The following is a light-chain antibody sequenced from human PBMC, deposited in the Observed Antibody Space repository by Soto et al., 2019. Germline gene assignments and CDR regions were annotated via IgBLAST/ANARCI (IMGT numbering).Light chain of an antibody. CDR2: AAS. J-gene: IGKJ1*01. Sequence: EIQMARSPWSVCASGGDRVAITCRASQSISSSLNWYQWKPGKAPKLLIYAASSLQSGVPSRFSGSGSGTEFTLTISSLQPEDFATYYCHQSYSTSWTFAQGTKVAIK. CDR3: HQSYSTSWT. V-gene: IGKV1-39*01. CDR1: QSISSS.